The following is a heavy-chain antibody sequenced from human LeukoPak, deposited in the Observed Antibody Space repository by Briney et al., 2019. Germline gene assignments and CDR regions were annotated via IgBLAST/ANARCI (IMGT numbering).Heavy chain of an antibody. Sequence: PSETLSLTCTVSGGSISNSSSYWGWIRQPPGKGLEWIGNIYYSGSTYQNPSLKSRVTISVDTSKNQFSLRLSSVTAADTAVYYCARAYCSGGSCYHSRGWFDPWGQGTLVTVSS. CDR1: GGSISNSSSY. CDR2: IYYSGST. D-gene: IGHD2-15*01. CDR3: ARAYCSGGSCYHSRGWFDP. V-gene: IGHV4-39*07. J-gene: IGHJ5*02.